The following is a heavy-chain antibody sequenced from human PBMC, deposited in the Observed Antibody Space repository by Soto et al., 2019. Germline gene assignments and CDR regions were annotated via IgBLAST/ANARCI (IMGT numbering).Heavy chain of an antibody. Sequence: SETLSLTCTVSGGSISGGVHSWSWIRQPPGKGLEWIGYIYYSGSTNYNPSLKSRVTISVDTSKNQFSLTLSSVTAADTAVYYCARVGNYGSGTFDIWGQGTMVTVSS. CDR2: IYYSGST. CDR1: GGSISGGVHS. V-gene: IGHV4-61*08. J-gene: IGHJ3*02. D-gene: IGHD3-10*01. CDR3: ARVGNYGSGTFDI.